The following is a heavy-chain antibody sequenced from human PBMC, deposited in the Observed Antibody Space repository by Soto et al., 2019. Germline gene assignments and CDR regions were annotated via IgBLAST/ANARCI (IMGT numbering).Heavy chain of an antibody. D-gene: IGHD3-16*02. CDR2: ISWNSGTI. V-gene: IGHV3-9*01. J-gene: IGHJ4*02. CDR3: AREYIVPPARRPLDS. Sequence: EVQLVESGGGSVQPGRSLRLSCVASKFTFNDYAMHWVRQAPGKGLEWVSGISWNSGTIAYADSVQGRFTISRDNGKNSMYLQMASLRAEDTVLYYCAREYIVPPARRPLDSWGQGNVVTVSS. CDR1: KFTFNDYA.